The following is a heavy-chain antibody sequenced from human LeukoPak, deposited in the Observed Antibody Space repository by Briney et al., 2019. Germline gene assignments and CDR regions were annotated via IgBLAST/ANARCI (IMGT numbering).Heavy chain of an antibody. J-gene: IGHJ4*02. Sequence: SETLSLTCTVSVGSISSSSYYWGWIRQPPGKGLEWIGSIYYSGSTYYNPSLKSRVTISVDTSKNQISLKLSSVTAADTAVYYCARSQYCSGGSCYFSMAYYFDYWAQGTLVTVSS. CDR2: IYYSGST. CDR3: ARSQYCSGGSCYFSMAYYFDY. CDR1: VGSISSSSYY. D-gene: IGHD2-15*01. V-gene: IGHV4-39*01.